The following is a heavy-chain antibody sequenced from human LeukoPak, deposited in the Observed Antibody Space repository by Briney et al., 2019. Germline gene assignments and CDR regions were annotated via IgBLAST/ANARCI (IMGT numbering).Heavy chain of an antibody. J-gene: IGHJ6*03. CDR1: GGSISSGSYY. Sequence: PSETLSLTCTVSGGSISSGSYYWSWIRQPAGKGLEWIGRIYTSGSTNYNPSLESRVTISVDTSKNQFSLKLSSVTAADTAVYYCARGIYSYGPFGRVIYYYMDVWGKGTTVTVSS. V-gene: IGHV4-61*02. CDR3: ARGIYSYGPFGRVIYYYMDV. D-gene: IGHD5-18*01. CDR2: IYTSGST.